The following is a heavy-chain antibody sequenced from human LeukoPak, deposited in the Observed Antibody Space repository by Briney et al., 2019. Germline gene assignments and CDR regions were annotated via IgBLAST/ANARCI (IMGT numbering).Heavy chain of an antibody. V-gene: IGHV3-23*01. Sequence: GGSLRLSCTASGFTFSSYAMNWVRQAPGKGLEWVSGIGAGGTFTYYADSVKGRFTISRGNSKNTLYLQMNSLRAEDTAVYYCAKDVVRWGVIGGGDYWGQGTLVTVSS. J-gene: IGHJ4*02. CDR3: AKDVVRWGVIGGGDY. CDR1: GFTFSSYA. CDR2: IGAGGTFT. D-gene: IGHD3-10*01.